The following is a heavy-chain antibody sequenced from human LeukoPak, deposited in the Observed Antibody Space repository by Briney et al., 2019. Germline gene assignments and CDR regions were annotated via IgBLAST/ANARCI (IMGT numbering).Heavy chain of an antibody. CDR2: FDLEDGET. J-gene: IGHJ4*02. CDR3: ATVVTIEAYFDY. D-gene: IGHD5-24*01. CDR1: GYTLTELA. Sequence: GASVKASCKVSGYTLTELAVHWVRQAPGKGLEWMGGFDLEDGETLFAQKFQGRVTMTEDTSTDTAYMELSSLRSEDTAVYYCATVVTIEAYFDYWGQGTLVTVSS. V-gene: IGHV1-24*01.